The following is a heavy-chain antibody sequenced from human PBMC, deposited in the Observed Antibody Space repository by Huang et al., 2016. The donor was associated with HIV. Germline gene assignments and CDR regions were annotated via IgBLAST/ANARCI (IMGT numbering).Heavy chain of an antibody. CDR2: IYYSGSS. J-gene: IGHJ4*02. CDR3: ARAPATHSVFFY. CDR1: GDSIRSGGYY. D-gene: IGHD3-3*01. V-gene: IGHV4-30-4*08. Sequence: QVQLQESGPGLVKPSQTLSLTCTVSGDSIRSGGYYWTWLRQSPAKGLEWIGYIYYSGSSDYNPSLKSRVSISFDAFKNRVSLKLKSVTVADTAVYYCARAPATHSVFFYWGQGTLVTVSA.